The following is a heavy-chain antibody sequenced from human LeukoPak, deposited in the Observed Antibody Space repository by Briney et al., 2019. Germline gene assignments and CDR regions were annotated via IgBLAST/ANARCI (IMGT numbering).Heavy chain of an antibody. D-gene: IGHD2-15*01. CDR2: IYYSGST. CDR3: ARQGSLSYCSGGSCWFDP. Sequence: SETLSLTCTVSGGSITTSSYYWGWIRQPPGKGPEWIGSIYYSGSTYSNPSLKSRVTISVDTSKNQFSLKLYSVAAADTAVYHCARQGSLSYCSGGSCWFDPWGQGTLVTVSS. CDR1: GGSITTSSYY. V-gene: IGHV4-39*01. J-gene: IGHJ5*02.